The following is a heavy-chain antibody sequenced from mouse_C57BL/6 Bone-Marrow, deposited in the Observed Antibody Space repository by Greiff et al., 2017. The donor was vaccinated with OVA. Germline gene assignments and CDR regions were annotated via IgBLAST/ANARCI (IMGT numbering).Heavy chain of an antibody. D-gene: IGHD1-1*01. CDR2: TFYSGIT. J-gene: IGHJ3*01. CDR1: GFSINSDCY. V-gene: IGHV3-3*01. Sequence: EVQVVESGPSLVRPSQTLSLTCTVTGFSINSDCYWIWIRQFPGNKLEYIGYTFYSGITYYNPSLESRTYITRDTSKNQFSLKLSSVTTEDTATYYCARDLPYYYGSSPWFAYWGQGTLVTVSA. CDR3: ARDLPYYYGSSPWFAY.